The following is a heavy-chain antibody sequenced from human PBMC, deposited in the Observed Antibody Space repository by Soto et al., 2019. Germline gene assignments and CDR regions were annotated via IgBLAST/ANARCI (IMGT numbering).Heavy chain of an antibody. CDR2: IYYCGST. D-gene: IGHD5-12*01. V-gene: IGHV4-59*01. CDR1: GGSISSYY. Sequence: QVRLQESGPGLLKPSETLSLTCTVSGGSISSYYWSWIRQPPGKGLEWIGYIYYCGSTNYNPSLKSRVTISVDTSKNQFSLKLSSVTAADTAVYYCARFNIVATMIDYWGQGTLVTVSS. J-gene: IGHJ4*02. CDR3: ARFNIVATMIDY.